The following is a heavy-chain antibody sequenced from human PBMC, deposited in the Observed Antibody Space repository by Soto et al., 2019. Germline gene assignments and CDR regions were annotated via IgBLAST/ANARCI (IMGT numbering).Heavy chain of an antibody. CDR1: GFTFTSYA. CDR3: AKEGVRFLEWPLSIWESFFDP. D-gene: IGHD3-3*01. J-gene: IGHJ5*02. V-gene: IGHV1-3*01. CDR2: INAGNGNT. Sequence: ASVKVSCKASGFTFTSYAMYWVRQSPGQRLEWMGWINAGNGNTKYSQKFQGRVTITRDTSASTAYMEMNSLRAEDTALYYCAKEGVRFLEWPLSIWESFFDPWGQGTLVTVSS.